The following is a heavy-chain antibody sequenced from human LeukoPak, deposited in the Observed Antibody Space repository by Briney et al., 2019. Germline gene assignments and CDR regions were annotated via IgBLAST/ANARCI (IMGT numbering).Heavy chain of an antibody. CDR3: AKGYGSGSYLADY. J-gene: IGHJ4*02. CDR1: GFTFSSYA. Sequence: PGGSLRLSCAASGFTFSSYAMDWVRQAPGKGLEWVSAISGSGGSTYYADSVKGRFTISRDNSKNTLYLQMSSLRAEHTAVYYCAKGYGSGSYLADYWGQGTLVTVSS. D-gene: IGHD3-10*01. V-gene: IGHV3-23*01. CDR2: ISGSGGST.